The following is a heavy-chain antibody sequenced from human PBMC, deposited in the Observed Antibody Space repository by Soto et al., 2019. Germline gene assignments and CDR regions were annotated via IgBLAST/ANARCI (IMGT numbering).Heavy chain of an antibody. CDR2: VNPISGGT. V-gene: IGHV1-2*04. D-gene: IGHD2-2*01. J-gene: IGHJ5*02. CDR3: ARGRVVSDAQGWFGP. Sequence: GASVKVSCKASGYTFTDYYMHWVRQAPGQGLEYMGWVNPISGGTVYAEKFKGWVTLTRDTSISTAYMELNRLKSDDTAVYYCARGRVVSDAQGWFGPWGQGTLVTVSS. CDR1: GYTFTDYY.